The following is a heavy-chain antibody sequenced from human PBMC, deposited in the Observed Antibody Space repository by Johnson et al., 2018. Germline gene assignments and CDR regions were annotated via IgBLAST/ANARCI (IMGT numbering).Heavy chain of an antibody. CDR1: GFTFSNYG. CDR2: IWYDGSNK. Sequence: QVQLVQSGGGLVQPGRSLRISCAASGFTFSNYGIHWVRQAPGKGLEWVGVIWYDGSNKYYGDAVKGRFTISRANSKNTLYMDLDRLTAEDTAVYYCGGGRVAAAGMAQYFQHWGQGTLVTVSS. J-gene: IGHJ1*01. D-gene: IGHD6-13*01. V-gene: IGHV3-33*01. CDR3: GGGRVAAAGMAQYFQH.